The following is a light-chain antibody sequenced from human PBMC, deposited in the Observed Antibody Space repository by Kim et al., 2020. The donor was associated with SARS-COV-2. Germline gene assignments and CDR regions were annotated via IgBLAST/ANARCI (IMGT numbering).Light chain of an antibody. Sequence: APRTTARITCGGNNIGSKNVDWYQQKPGQAPVLVIYYDSNRPSWIPERFSGSNSGNTATLTISRVEAGDEADDYCQVWDSSSDHWVFGGGTQLTVL. CDR1: NIGSKN. CDR2: YDS. J-gene: IGLJ3*02. V-gene: IGLV3-21*04. CDR3: QVWDSSSDHWV.